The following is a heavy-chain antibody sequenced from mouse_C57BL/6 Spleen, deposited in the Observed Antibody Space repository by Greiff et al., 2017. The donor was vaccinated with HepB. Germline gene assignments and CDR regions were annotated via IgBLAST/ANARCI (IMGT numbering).Heavy chain of an antibody. Sequence: VQLQQSDAELVKPGASVKISCKVSGYTFTDHTIHWMKQRPEQGLEWIGYIYPRDGSTKYNGKFKGKATLTADKSSSTAYMQLSSLTSEDSAVYFCAREGENYYGSSRFAYWGQGTLVTVSA. D-gene: IGHD1-1*01. CDR2: IYPRDGST. J-gene: IGHJ3*01. CDR3: AREGENYYGSSRFAY. V-gene: IGHV1-78*01. CDR1: GYTFTDHT.